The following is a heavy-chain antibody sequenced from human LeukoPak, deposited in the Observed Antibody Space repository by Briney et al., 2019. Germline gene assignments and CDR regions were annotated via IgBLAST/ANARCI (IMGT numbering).Heavy chain of an antibody. CDR3: ARPKKGGVFGVIMGGGVDV. D-gene: IGHD3-3*01. J-gene: IGHJ6*02. Sequence: GASVKVSCKASGYTFTGYYMHWVRQAPGQGLECMGWINPNSGGTNYALKFQGRVSMTRDTSISSAYMELSRLRSDDTAVYYCARPKKGGVFGVIMGGGVDVWGQGTTVTVSS. V-gene: IGHV1-2*02. CDR2: INPNSGGT. CDR1: GYTFTGYY.